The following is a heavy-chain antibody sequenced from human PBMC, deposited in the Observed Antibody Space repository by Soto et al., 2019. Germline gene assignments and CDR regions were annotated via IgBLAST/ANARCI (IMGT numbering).Heavy chain of an antibody. D-gene: IGHD6-19*01. Sequence: ASVKVSCKASGYTFTGYYMHWVRQAPGQGLEWMGWINPNSGGTNCAQKFQGRVTMTRDTSISTAYMELSRLRSDDTAVYYCAGVYSSGWHFDYWGQGTLVTVSS. CDR1: GYTFTGYY. CDR2: INPNSGGT. V-gene: IGHV1-2*02. J-gene: IGHJ4*02. CDR3: AGVYSSGWHFDY.